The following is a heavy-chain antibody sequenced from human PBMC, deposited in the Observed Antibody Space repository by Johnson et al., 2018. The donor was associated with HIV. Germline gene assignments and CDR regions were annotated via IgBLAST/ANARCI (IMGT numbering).Heavy chain of an antibody. CDR1: GFTFDDYG. CDR3: ARDPLYGDAAEDAFDI. D-gene: IGHD4-17*01. V-gene: IGHV3-20*04. J-gene: IGHJ3*02. CDR2: INWNGGST. Sequence: VQLVGSWGGVVRPGGSLRLSCAASGFTFDDYGMSWVRQALGKGLEWVSGINWNGGSTGYADSVKGRFTISRDNAKNSLYLQMNSLRAEDTALYYCARDPLYGDAAEDAFDIWGQGTMVTVSS.